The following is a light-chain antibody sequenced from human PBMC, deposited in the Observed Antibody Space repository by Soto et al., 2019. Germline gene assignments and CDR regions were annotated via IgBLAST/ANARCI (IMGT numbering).Light chain of an antibody. Sequence: DIQLTQSPSFLSASVGGRVAITVRSSQGISSYLAWYQQKPGNAPKLLIYAASTLQSGVPSRFSGSGSGTEFTLTISSLQPEDFATYYCQQLNDYPSITFGQGTRLEIK. V-gene: IGKV1-9*01. CDR3: QQLNDYPSIT. CDR1: QGISSY. J-gene: IGKJ5*01. CDR2: AAS.